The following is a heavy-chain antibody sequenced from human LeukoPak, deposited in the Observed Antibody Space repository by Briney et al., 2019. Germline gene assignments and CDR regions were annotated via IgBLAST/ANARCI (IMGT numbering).Heavy chain of an antibody. D-gene: IGHD3-16*01. CDR2: IHHDGSNK. J-gene: IGHJ5*02. V-gene: IGHV3-30*02. CDR3: AKGDKMLTWRGTYNRFDP. CDR1: GFTFSSYG. Sequence: RSGGSLRLSCAASGFTFSSYGIHWVRQAPGKGLDWVAFIHHDGSNKYYADSVRGRFTISRDNSKNTLYLQMNSLRAEDTAVYFCAKGDKMLTWRGTYNRFDPWGQGTLVTVSS.